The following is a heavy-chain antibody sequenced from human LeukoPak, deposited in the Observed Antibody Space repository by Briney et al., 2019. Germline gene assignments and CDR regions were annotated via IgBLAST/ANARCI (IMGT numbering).Heavy chain of an antibody. CDR1: GFTFSSYW. CDR3: ARGGGYYGSGSYAYY. CDR2: IKQDGSEK. V-gene: IGHV3-7*03. D-gene: IGHD3-10*01. Sequence: SGESLRLSCAASGFTFSSYWMSWVRQAPGKGLEWVANIKQDGSEKYYVDSVKGRFTISRDNAKNSLYLQMNSLRAEDTAVYYCARGGGYYGSGSYAYYWGQGTLVTVSS. J-gene: IGHJ4*02.